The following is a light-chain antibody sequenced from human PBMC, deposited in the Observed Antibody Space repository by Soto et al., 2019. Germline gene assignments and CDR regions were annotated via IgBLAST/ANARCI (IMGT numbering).Light chain of an antibody. CDR3: QQYRMSPNT. J-gene: IGKJ5*01. CDR1: QSVSNNY. CDR2: GAS. V-gene: IGKV3-20*01. Sequence: EIVLTQSPGTLSLSPGDIATLSCRASQSVSNNYLAWYQQKPGQAPRLLIYGASSRATGIPDRFSGSGSGTDCSLTIRGLKPEDVAVYYCQQYRMSPNTFGQGTRLEIK.